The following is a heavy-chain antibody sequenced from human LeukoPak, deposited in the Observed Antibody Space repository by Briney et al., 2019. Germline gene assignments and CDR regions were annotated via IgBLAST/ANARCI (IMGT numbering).Heavy chain of an antibody. CDR2: IRGEANSYAT. J-gene: IGHJ3*02. V-gene: IGHV3-73*01. CDR1: SCTFSHSA. D-gene: IGHD2-2*01. CDR3: CRLPVVPAATPAFDI. Sequence: PGGSLRLSCAASSCTFSHSAVLWVRQASGKGLEWVGRIRGEANSYATAYAASVKGRFTISRDDSKNTAYLQMNSLNTEDTALYSCCRLPVVPAATPAFDIWGQGTMVVVSS.